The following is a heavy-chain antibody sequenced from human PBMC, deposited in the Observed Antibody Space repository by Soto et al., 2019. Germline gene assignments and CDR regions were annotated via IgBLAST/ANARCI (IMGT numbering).Heavy chain of an antibody. CDR1: GFTFSSYA. CDR3: AKDLTSVGYSGYEEYFDY. D-gene: IGHD5-12*01. V-gene: IGHV3-23*01. Sequence: GGSLRLSCAASGFTFSSYAMSWVRQAPGKGLEWVSAISGSGGSTYYADSVKGRFTISRDNSKNTLYLQMSSLRAEDTAVYYCAKDLTSVGYSGYEEYFDYWGQGTLVTVSS. CDR2: ISGSGGST. J-gene: IGHJ4*02.